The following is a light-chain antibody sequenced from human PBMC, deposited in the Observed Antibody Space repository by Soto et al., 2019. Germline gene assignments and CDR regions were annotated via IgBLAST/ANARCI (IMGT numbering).Light chain of an antibody. J-gene: IGLJ1*01. V-gene: IGLV2-8*01. CDR3: SSYAGTHVV. CDR1: SSDVGGYNY. CDR2: DVS. Sequence: QSALTQPPSASGAPGQSGTVSCTGTSSDVGGYNYVSWYQQHPDKAPKLMIYDVSKRPSGVPDRFSGSKSGNTASLTVTGLQAEDEADYYCSSYAGTHVVFGTGTKVTVL.